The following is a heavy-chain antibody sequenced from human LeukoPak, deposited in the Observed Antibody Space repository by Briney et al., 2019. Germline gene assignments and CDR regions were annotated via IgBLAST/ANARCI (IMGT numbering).Heavy chain of an antibody. CDR1: GFTFSDYY. J-gene: IGHJ4*02. CDR3: ARDLGIVGAKSHGTFDY. Sequence: GSLRLSCAASGFTFSDYYMSWIRQPPGKGLEWIGYIYYSGSTNYNPSLKSRVTISVDTSKNQFSLKLSSVTAADTAVYYCARDLGIVGAKSHGTFDYWGQGTLVTVSS. D-gene: IGHD1-26*01. V-gene: IGHV4-59*01. CDR2: IYYSGST.